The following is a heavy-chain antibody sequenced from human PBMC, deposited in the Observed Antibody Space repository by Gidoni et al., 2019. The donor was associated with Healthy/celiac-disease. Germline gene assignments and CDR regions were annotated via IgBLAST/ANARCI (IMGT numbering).Heavy chain of an antibody. Sequence: QVQLQQWGAGLLKPSETLSLTCAVYGGSFSGYYWSWIRQPPGKGREWIGEINHSGSTNYNPSLKSRVTISVDTSKNQFSLKLSSVTAADTAVYYCARFLRGRTKFFDYWGQGTLVTVSS. D-gene: IGHD3-16*01. CDR1: GGSFSGYY. CDR2: INHSGST. CDR3: ARFLRGRTKFFDY. V-gene: IGHV4-34*01. J-gene: IGHJ4*02.